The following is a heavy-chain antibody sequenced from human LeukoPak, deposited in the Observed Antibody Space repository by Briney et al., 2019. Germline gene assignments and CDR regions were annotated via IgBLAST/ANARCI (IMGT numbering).Heavy chain of an antibody. J-gene: IGHJ5*02. CDR1: GGTFSSYA. Sequence: SVKVSCKASGGTFSSYAISWVRQAPGQGLEWMGGIIPIFGTANYAQKFQGRVTITADKSTSTAYMELSSLRSDDTAVYYCARDSGLLWFGELLAPSWFDPWGQGTLVTVSS. CDR2: IIPIFGTA. D-gene: IGHD3-10*01. V-gene: IGHV1-69*06. CDR3: ARDSGLLWFGELLAPSWFDP.